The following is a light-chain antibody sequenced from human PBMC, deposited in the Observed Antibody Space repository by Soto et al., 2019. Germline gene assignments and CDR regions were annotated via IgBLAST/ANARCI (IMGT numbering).Light chain of an antibody. J-gene: IGKJ4*01. Sequence: DIQMTQSPSTLSASVGDRVTITCRASQSVRSWLAWYQQKPGRAPKFLIYDASSLESGVPSRFSGRGSGTEFTLTISNLQPDDFATYYCQQYDNYPLTFGAGTKVEIK. V-gene: IGKV1-5*01. CDR2: DAS. CDR3: QQYDNYPLT. CDR1: QSVRSW.